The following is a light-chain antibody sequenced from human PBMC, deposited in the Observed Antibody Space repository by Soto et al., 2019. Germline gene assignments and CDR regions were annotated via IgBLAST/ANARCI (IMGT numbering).Light chain of an antibody. J-gene: IGLJ1*01. CDR3: CSYAGSDTLAYV. CDR1: SSDVGGYYY. V-gene: IGLV2-11*01. CDR2: DVS. Sequence: QSALTQPRSVSGSPGQSVTISCTGTSSDVGGYYYVSWYQQHPGKAPKLMISDVSKRPSGVPDRFSGSKSGNTASLTISGLQAEDDADYYCCSYAGSDTLAYVFGTGTKLTVL.